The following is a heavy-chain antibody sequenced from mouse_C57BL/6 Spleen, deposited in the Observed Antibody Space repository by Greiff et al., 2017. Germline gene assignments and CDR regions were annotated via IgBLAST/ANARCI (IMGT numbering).Heavy chain of an antibody. J-gene: IGHJ2*01. CDR1: GYSITSGYY. CDR2: ISYDGST. V-gene: IGHV3-6*01. Sequence: EVKLQESGPGLVKPSQSLSLTCSVTGYSITSGYYWNWIRQFPGNKLEWMGYISYDGSTNYNPSLKNRISITRDTSKNQFFLKLNSVTTEDTATYYSARDHYYGSSLDYWGQGTTLTVSS. D-gene: IGHD1-1*01. CDR3: ARDHYYGSSLDY.